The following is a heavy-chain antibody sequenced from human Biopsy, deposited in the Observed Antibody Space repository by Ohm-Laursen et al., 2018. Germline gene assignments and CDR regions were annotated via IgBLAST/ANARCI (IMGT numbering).Heavy chain of an antibody. CDR1: GFTVSDNH. CDR3: ARGPGKLWSGYYT. J-gene: IGHJ5*02. Sequence: SLRRSCSASGFTVSDNHISWIRQAPGKALQWVSLIYSDGNTYYADSVKGRFTISRDIPRNTLYLQMNSLRAEDTAVYYCARGPGKLWSGYYTWGQGSLVSVSS. V-gene: IGHV3-53*01. CDR2: IYSDGNT. D-gene: IGHD3-3*01.